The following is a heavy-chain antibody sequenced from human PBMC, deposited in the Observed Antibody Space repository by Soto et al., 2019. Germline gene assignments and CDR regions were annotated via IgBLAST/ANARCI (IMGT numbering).Heavy chain of an antibody. CDR1: GYTFTSYG. CDR3: AREDIPDIVVVVVAPEGLGY. V-gene: IGHV1-18*01. D-gene: IGHD2-15*01. CDR2: ISGYNGNS. Sequence: QVQLVQSGAEVKKPGASVKVSCKASGYTFTSYGISWVRQAPGQGLEWMGWISGYNGNSNYAQNLQGRVTMTTDTSTSTAYMELRSLRSDDTAVYYCAREDIPDIVVVVVAPEGLGYWGQGTLVTVSS. J-gene: IGHJ4*02.